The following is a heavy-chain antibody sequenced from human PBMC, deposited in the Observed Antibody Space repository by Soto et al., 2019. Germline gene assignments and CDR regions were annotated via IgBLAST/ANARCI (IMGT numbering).Heavy chain of an antibody. CDR3: ARGAALAGKLDL. J-gene: IGHJ4*02. Sequence: EVQLVESGGGLVKPGGSVRLSCEASGFTFTSDSMTWVRQAPGKGLEWVSSISSHGRDIFYADSVKGRFTISRDNAKDSLHLQMNSLTDEDSAVYYCARGAALAGKLDLWGQGTLVTVSS. CDR2: ISSHGRDI. V-gene: IGHV3-21*06. CDR1: GFTFTSDS. D-gene: IGHD6-19*01.